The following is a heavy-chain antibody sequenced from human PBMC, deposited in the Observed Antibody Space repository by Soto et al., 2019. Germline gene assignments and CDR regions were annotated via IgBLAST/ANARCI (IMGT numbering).Heavy chain of an antibody. CDR3: ARELRTNAFDI. D-gene: IGHD5-12*01. CDR1: GGSISSYY. V-gene: IGHV4-59*01. CDR2: IYYSGST. J-gene: IGHJ3*02. Sequence: SETLSLTCTVSGGSISSYYWSWIRQPPGKGLEWIGYIYYSGSTNYNPSLKSRVTISVDTSKNQFSLKLSSVTAADTAVYYCARELRTNAFDIWGQGTMVTVSS.